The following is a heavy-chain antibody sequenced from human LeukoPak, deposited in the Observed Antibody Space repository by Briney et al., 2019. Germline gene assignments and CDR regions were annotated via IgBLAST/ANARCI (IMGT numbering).Heavy chain of an antibody. J-gene: IGHJ4*02. Sequence: GGSLRLSCAASGFTFSSYAMHWVRQAPGKGLEWVAVISYDGSNKYYADSVKGRFTISRDNSKNTLYLQMNSLRAEDTAVYYCARDLNAVLVTTVTLDYWGRGTLVTVSS. CDR3: ARDLNAVLVTTVTLDY. V-gene: IGHV3-30-3*01. D-gene: IGHD4-17*01. CDR1: GFTFSSYA. CDR2: ISYDGSNK.